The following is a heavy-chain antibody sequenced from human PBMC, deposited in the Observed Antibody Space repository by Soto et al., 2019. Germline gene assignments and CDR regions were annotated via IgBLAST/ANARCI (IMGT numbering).Heavy chain of an antibody. D-gene: IGHD3-3*01. CDR2: IYYSGST. V-gene: IGHV4-31*03. CDR3: ARASITIFGVVIRVNWFDP. CDR1: CGSISSGGYY. Sequence: SETLSLTCTVSCGSISSGGYYWSWIRQHPGKGLEWIGYIYYSGSTYYNPSLKSRVTISVDTSKNQFSLKLSSVTAADTAVYYCARASITIFGVVIRVNWFDPWGQGTLVSVSS. J-gene: IGHJ5*02.